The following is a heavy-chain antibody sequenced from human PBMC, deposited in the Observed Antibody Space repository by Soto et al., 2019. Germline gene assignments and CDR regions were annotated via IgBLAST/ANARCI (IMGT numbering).Heavy chain of an antibody. CDR2: ISGSGGST. CDR3: AKPTYNDFWSGSEGY. J-gene: IGHJ4*02. V-gene: IGHV3-23*01. D-gene: IGHD3-3*01. CDR1: GFTFSSYA. Sequence: GGSLRLSCAASGFTFSSYAMSWVRQAPGKGLEWVSAISGSGGSTYYADSVKGRFTISRDNSKNTLYLQMNSLIAEDTAVYYCAKPTYNDFWSGSEGYWGQGTLVTVSS.